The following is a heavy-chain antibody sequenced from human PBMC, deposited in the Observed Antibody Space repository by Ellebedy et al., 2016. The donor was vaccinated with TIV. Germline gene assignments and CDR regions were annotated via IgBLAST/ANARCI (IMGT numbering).Heavy chain of an antibody. CDR3: ARGRGSLGYYYYGMDV. CDR2: TYYRSKWYN. J-gene: IGHJ6*02. V-gene: IGHV6-1*01. D-gene: IGHD3-10*01. Sequence: SQTLSLTXXISGDSVSSNSAAWNWIRQSPSRGLEWLGRTYYRSKWYNDYAVSVKSRITINPDTSKNQFSLQLNSVTPEDTAVYYCARGRGSLGYYYYGMDVWGQGTTVTVSS. CDR1: GDSVSSNSAA.